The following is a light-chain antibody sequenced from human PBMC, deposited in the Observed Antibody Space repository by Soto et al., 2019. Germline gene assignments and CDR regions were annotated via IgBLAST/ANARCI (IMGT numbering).Light chain of an antibody. CDR3: LQLNSYPRT. CDR2: AAS. CDR1: QGIRRF. V-gene: IGKV1-9*01. Sequence: DIQLPQSPSFLSASVGDRVTITCRASQGIRRFLAWYQQKPGKAPKLLIYAASTLQSGVPSRFSGSGSGTEFALTISSLQPEDFATYYCLQLNSYPRTFGQGTKMEIK. J-gene: IGKJ1*01.